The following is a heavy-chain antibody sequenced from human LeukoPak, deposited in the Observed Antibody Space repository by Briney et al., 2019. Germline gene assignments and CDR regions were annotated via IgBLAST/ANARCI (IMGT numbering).Heavy chain of an antibody. V-gene: IGHV4-34*01. D-gene: IGHD3-9*01. Sequence: SETLSLTCAVYGGSFSGYYWSWIRQPPGKGLEWLGEINHSGSTNYNPSLKSRVTISVDTSKNQFSLKLSSVTAADTAVYYCARGVLRYFDWLSNFDYWGQGTLVTVSS. CDR3: ARGVLRYFDWLSNFDY. J-gene: IGHJ4*02. CDR2: INHSGST. CDR1: GGSFSGYY.